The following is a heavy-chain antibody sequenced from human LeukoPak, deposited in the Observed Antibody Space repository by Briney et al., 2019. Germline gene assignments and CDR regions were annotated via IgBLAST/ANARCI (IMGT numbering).Heavy chain of an antibody. CDR1: GFTFSSYA. J-gene: IGHJ6*02. Sequence: GGSLRLSCVTSGFTFSSYAMSWVRQAPGKGLEWVSVISGSGGTTYYADSVKGRFTISRDNSKSTLYLQMNSPRAEDTAVYYCAKDTSGSTSYSYHYGMDVWGQGTTVTVSS. V-gene: IGHV3-23*01. D-gene: IGHD1-26*01. CDR3: AKDTSGSTSYSYHYGMDV. CDR2: ISGSGGTT.